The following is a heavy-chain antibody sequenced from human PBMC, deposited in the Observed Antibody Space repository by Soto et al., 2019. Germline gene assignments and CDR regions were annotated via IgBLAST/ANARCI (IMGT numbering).Heavy chain of an antibody. CDR2: INHSGST. CDR3: ARENSVAANLRFDY. V-gene: IGHV4-34*01. D-gene: IGHD2-15*01. Sequence: SETLSLTCAVYGGSFSGYYWSWIRQPPGKGLEWIGEINHSGSTNYNPSLKSRVTISVDTSKNQFSLKLSSVTAADTAVYYCARENSVAANLRFDYWGQGTLVTVSS. J-gene: IGHJ4*02. CDR1: GGSFSGYY.